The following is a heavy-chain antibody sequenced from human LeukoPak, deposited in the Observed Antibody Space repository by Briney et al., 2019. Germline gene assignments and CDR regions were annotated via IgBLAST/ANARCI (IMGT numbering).Heavy chain of an antibody. J-gene: IGHJ4*02. Sequence: ASVTVSCKASGYTFTGYYMHWVRQAPGQGLEWMGRINPNSGGTNYAQKFQGRVTMTRDTSISTAYMELSRLRFDDTAVYYCARASDDIVVVPAAIHFDYWGQGTLVTVSS. CDR1: GYTFTGYY. CDR2: INPNSGGT. D-gene: IGHD2-2*01. V-gene: IGHV1-2*06. CDR3: ARASDDIVVVPAAIHFDY.